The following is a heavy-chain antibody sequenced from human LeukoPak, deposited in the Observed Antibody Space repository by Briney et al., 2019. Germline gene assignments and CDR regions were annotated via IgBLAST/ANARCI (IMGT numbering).Heavy chain of an antibody. CDR1: GFTFSSYA. V-gene: IGHV3-30*01. Sequence: GGSPRLSCAASGFTFSSYAMHWVRQAPGKGLEWVAVISYDGSNKYYADSVKGRFTISRDNSKNTLYLQMNSLRAEDTAVYYCARGPSRVLWFGELSTFDYWGQGTLVTVSS. D-gene: IGHD3-10*01. CDR3: ARGPSRVLWFGELSTFDY. J-gene: IGHJ4*02. CDR2: ISYDGSNK.